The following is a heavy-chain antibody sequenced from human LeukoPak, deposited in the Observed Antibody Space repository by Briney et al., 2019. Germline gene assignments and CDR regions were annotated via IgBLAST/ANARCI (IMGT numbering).Heavy chain of an antibody. J-gene: IGHJ4*02. CDR1: GGSISSSTYY. D-gene: IGHD3-10*01. V-gene: IGHV4-39*01. CDR3: ASFYGSGH. CDR2: IYYSGST. Sequence: SETLSLTCTVSGGSISSSTYYWGWIRQPPGKGLEWIGTIYYSGSTYYNPSLKSRVTISVDTSKNKFSLKLSSVTATDTAVYYCASFYGSGHWGQGTLVTVSA.